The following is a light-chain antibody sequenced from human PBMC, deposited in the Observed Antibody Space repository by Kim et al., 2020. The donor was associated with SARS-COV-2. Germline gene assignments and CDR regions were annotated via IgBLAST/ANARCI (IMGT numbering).Light chain of an antibody. J-gene: IGLJ3*02. Sequence: GQSVTISCTETNGDIGSYKLLSWYQQHPCDAPRLMIYEVTKRPSGVPDRFSGSKSGNTASLTVSGLRAEDEADYYCSSYAVSDNLLFGGGTQLTVL. CDR1: NGDIGSYKL. V-gene: IGLV2-8*01. CDR3: SSYAVSDNLL. CDR2: EVT.